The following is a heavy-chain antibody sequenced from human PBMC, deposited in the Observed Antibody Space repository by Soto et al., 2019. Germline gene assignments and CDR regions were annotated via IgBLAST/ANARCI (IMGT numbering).Heavy chain of an antibody. CDR3: ARTLPVLRYFDWLLSGYYYYGMDV. Sequence: QVQLVESGGGVVQPGRSLRLSCAASGFTFSSYAMHWVRQAPGKGLEWVAVISYDGSNKYYADSVKGRFTISRDNSKNPLYLQMNSLRAEDTALYYCARTLPVLRYFDWLLSGYYYYGMDVWGQGTTVTVSS. V-gene: IGHV3-30-3*01. CDR2: ISYDGSNK. D-gene: IGHD3-9*01. CDR1: GFTFSSYA. J-gene: IGHJ6*02.